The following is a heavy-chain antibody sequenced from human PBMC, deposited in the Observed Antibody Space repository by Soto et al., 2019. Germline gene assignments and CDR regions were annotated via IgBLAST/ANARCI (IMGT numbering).Heavy chain of an antibody. V-gene: IGHV3-23*01. CDR3: AKDRGFLDPFDY. CDR2: ISGSTSGT. Sequence: EVQLLESGGGLVQPGGSLRLSCAASGFAFSSYAMSLVRQAPGKGLEWVSSISGSTSGTYYADAVKGRFTISRDNSNNTLYLQMNRLRAEDTAVYYCAKDRGFLDPFDYWGQGALVTVSS. J-gene: IGHJ4*02. CDR1: GFAFSSYA. D-gene: IGHD3-16*02.